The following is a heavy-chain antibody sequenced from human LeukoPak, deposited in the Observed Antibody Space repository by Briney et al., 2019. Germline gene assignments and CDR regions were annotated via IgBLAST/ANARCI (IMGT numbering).Heavy chain of an antibody. CDR2: ISNSGSIT. Sequence: GGSLRLSCSASGFTLSVHYMSWIRQAPGKGLEWVSYISNSGSITYYADSVKGRFTISRDNAKNSLYLQMNNLRVEDTAVYYCARGHWGLDVWGQGATVTVSS. CDR1: GFTLSVHY. V-gene: IGHV3-11*01. J-gene: IGHJ6*02. D-gene: IGHD1-1*01. CDR3: ARGHWGLDV.